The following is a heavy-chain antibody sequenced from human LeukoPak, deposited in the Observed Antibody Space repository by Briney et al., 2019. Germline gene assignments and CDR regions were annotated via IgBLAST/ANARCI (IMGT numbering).Heavy chain of an antibody. CDR3: AKISMVLLGPPGPDFDY. J-gene: IGHJ4*02. Sequence: AGGSLRLSCAASGFTFSSYAMSWVRQAPGKGLEWVSAISGSGGSTYYADSVKGRFTISRDNSKNTLYLQMNSLRAEDTAVYYCAKISMVLLGPPGPDFDYWGQGTLVTVSS. D-gene: IGHD4/OR15-4a*01. CDR1: GFTFSSYA. CDR2: ISGSGGST. V-gene: IGHV3-23*01.